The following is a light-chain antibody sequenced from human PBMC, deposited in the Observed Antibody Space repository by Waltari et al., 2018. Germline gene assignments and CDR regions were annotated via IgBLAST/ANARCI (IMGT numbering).Light chain of an antibody. CDR1: SSNIGAGFD. CDR3: QAYDNTLSGAV. CDR2: GKT. Sequence: QSVLTQPPSVSGAPGQTVAISCTGTSSNIGAGFDVFWYQPRPGTAPKVPTYGKTYRSTGGPERCSGSKSGASATLAITGLQVEDEADYFCQAYDNTLSGAVFGGGTKLTVL. J-gene: IGLJ3*02. V-gene: IGLV1-40*01.